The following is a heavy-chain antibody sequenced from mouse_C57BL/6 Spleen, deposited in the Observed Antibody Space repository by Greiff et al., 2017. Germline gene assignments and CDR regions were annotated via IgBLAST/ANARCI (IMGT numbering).Heavy chain of an antibody. CDR2: IYPSDSET. D-gene: IGHD2-12*01. J-gene: IGHJ3*01. CDR3: ARNPDDSNDVGFAY. Sequence: QVQLQQPGAELVRPGSSVKLSCKASGYTFTSYWMDWVKQRPGQGLEWIGHIYPSDSETHYNQKFKDKATLTVDKSSSTAYMQLSSLTSEDSAGDYCARNPDDSNDVGFAYWGQGTLVTVSA. CDR1: GYTFTSYW. V-gene: IGHV1-61*01.